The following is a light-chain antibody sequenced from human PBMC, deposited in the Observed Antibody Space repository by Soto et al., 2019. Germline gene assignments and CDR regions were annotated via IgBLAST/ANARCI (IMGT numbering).Light chain of an antibody. V-gene: IGLV2-14*01. J-gene: IGLJ3*02. CDR2: DVS. CDR1: SSNVGGHNS. CDR3: SSYTTTPTPPGV. Sequence: QSALTQPASVSGSPGQSITISCTGTSSNVGGHNSVSWYQQHPGKAPKLLIYDVSYRPSGVSYRFSGSKSGNTASLTIAGLQGEDEADYHCSSYTTTPTPPGVFGVGTKLPVL.